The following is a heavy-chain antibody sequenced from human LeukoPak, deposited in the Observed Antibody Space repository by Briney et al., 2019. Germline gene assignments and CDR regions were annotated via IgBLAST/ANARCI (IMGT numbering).Heavy chain of an antibody. V-gene: IGHV3-48*02. J-gene: IGHJ4*02. Sequence: PGGSLRLSCAASGFTFSRHSMNWVRQAPGKGLEWVSYVSSSSTIYYADSVKGRFTISRDNAKNSLYLQMNSLRDEDTAVYYCASDTYDSSGYYPAMYYFDYWGQGTLVTVSS. D-gene: IGHD3-22*01. CDR1: GFTFSRHS. CDR3: ASDTYDSSGYYPAMYYFDY. CDR2: VSSSSTI.